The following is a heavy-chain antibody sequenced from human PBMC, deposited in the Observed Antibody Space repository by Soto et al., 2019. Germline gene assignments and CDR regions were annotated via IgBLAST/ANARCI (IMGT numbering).Heavy chain of an antibody. CDR3: VSQRTTVPTQAYFDY. CDR1: GGSVTNSSYY. V-gene: IGHV4-39*01. D-gene: IGHD4-17*01. Sequence: SETLSLTCTVSGGSVTNSSYYWGWIRQSPGKGLEWIGSVYYRGRSYSKSSVKSRVTVSVDTSKNRFSLSLNSVTASDTAVYFCVSQRTTVPTQAYFDYWGPGALVTVSS. J-gene: IGHJ4*02. CDR2: VYYRGRS.